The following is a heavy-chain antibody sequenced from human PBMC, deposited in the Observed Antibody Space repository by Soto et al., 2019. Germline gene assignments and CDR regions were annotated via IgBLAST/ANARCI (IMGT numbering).Heavy chain of an antibody. CDR1: GGSISSSSYY. Sequence: QLQLQESGPGLVKPSETLSLTCTVSGGSISSSSYYWGWIRQPPGKGLEWIGSIYYSGSTYYNPPLKSRVTISVDTSKNQFSLKLSSVTAADTAVYYCARRLAAAGRVFDYWGQGTLVTVSS. CDR3: ARRLAAAGRVFDY. CDR2: IYYSGST. V-gene: IGHV4-39*01. J-gene: IGHJ4*02. D-gene: IGHD6-13*01.